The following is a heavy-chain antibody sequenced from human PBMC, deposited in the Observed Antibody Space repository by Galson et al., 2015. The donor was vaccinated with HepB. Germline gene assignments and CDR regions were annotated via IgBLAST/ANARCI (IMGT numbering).Heavy chain of an antibody. Sequence: QVQLQESGSGLVKTSQTLSLTCAVSGGSISSAGYSWSWIRQPPGKGLEWIGYIHHTECTYFIPSLKSRVTISLDRSKNQFSLKLSSVTAADTAVYYCARYDDYFSAFDIWGQGTMVTVSS. V-gene: IGHV4-30-2*01. D-gene: IGHD4-17*01. CDR3: ARYDDYFSAFDI. CDR2: IHHTECT. CDR1: GGSISSAGYS. J-gene: IGHJ3*02.